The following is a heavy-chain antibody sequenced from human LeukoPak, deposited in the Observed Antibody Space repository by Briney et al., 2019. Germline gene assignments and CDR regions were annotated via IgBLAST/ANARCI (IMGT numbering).Heavy chain of an antibody. D-gene: IGHD3-10*01. CDR1: GGSISSSSYY. CDR2: IYYSGST. Sequence: SETLSLTCTVSGGSISSSSYYWGWIRQPPGKELEWIGSIYYSGSTYYNPSLKSRVTISVDTSKNQFSLKLSSVTAADTAVYYCARQIGYGSEYYFDYWGQGTLVTVSS. V-gene: IGHV4-39*01. CDR3: ARQIGYGSEYYFDY. J-gene: IGHJ4*02.